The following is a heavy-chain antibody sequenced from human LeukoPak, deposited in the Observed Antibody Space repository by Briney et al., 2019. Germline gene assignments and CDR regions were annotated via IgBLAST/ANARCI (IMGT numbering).Heavy chain of an antibody. D-gene: IGHD3-10*01. CDR3: ARGYGSGPNYYYVMDV. J-gene: IGHJ6*02. CDR1: GYTFSGYY. Sequence: ASVKVSCKASGYTFSGYYMHWVRQAPGQGLEWMGWINPNSGGTNYAQKFQGRVTMTRDTSISTAYMELSRLRSDDTAVYYCARGYGSGPNYYYVMDVWGQGTTVTVSS. V-gene: IGHV1-2*02. CDR2: INPNSGGT.